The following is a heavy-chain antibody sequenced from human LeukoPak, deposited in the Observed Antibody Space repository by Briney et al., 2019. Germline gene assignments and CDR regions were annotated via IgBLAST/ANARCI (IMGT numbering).Heavy chain of an antibody. CDR3: ARDLWESSSSLPGYYYMDV. Sequence: ASVKVSCKASGGTFSSYAISCVRQAPGQGLEWMGGIIPIFGTANYAQKFQGRVTITTDESTSTAYMELSSLRSEDTAVYYCARDLWESSSSLPGYYYMDVWGKGTTVTVSS. J-gene: IGHJ6*03. CDR2: IIPIFGTA. CDR1: GGTFSSYA. V-gene: IGHV1-69*05. D-gene: IGHD6-6*01.